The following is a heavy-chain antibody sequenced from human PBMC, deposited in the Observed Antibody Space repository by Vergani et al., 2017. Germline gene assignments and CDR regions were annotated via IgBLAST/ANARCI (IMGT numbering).Heavy chain of an antibody. V-gene: IGHV3-15*07. CDR1: GFSFRNAW. Sequence: EVQLLESGGSLKQPGGSVRLSCAASGFSFRNAWMNWVRRTPGKGLEWVGRIKSTFDRGTTDYAAAVKGRFTISRDDSKNTLFLQMNGLKTEDIGVYYCTTDPRYCGDGSCYWLRDHHYYGMDVWGQGTTVTVSS. D-gene: IGHD2-21*01. J-gene: IGHJ6*02. CDR3: TTDPRYCGDGSCYWLRDHHYYGMDV. CDR2: IKSTFDRGTT.